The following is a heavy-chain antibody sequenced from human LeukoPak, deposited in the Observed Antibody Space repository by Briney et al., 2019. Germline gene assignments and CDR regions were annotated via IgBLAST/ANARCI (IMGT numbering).Heavy chain of an antibody. V-gene: IGHV3-30*18. CDR3: AKDNDILTGYYDY. J-gene: IGHJ4*02. CDR2: ISYDGSNK. Sequence: PGESLRLSCAASGFTFSSYGIHWVRQAPGKGLEWVAVISYDGSNKYYADSVKGRFTISRDNSKNTLYLQMNSLRAEDTAVYYCAKDNDILTGYYDYWGQGTLVTVSS. CDR1: GFTFSSYG. D-gene: IGHD3-9*01.